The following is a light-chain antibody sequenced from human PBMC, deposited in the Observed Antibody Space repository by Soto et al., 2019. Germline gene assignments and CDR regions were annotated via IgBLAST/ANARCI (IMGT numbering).Light chain of an antibody. J-gene: IGLJ1*01. CDR2: EGT. Sequence: QSALTQPASVSGSPGQSITVSCTGINSDVGIYNLVSWYQHHPGKAPKLVIYEGTKRPSGVSSRFSGSKSGNTASLTISGLQAEDEGDYYCCSHAGDGKFVFGTGTKLTVL. CDR1: NSDVGIYNL. CDR3: CSHAGDGKFV. V-gene: IGLV2-23*01.